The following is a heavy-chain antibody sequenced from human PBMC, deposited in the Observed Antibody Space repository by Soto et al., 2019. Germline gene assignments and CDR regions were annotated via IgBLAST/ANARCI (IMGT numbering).Heavy chain of an antibody. D-gene: IGHD3-22*01. J-gene: IGHJ3*02. Sequence: GGSLRLSCAASGFTFSSYGMHWVRQAPGKGLEWVAVIWYDGSNKYYADSVKGRFTISRDNSKNTLYLQMNSLRAEDTAVYYCEREATMIVVEDAFDIWGQGTMVTVSS. CDR1: GFTFSSYG. V-gene: IGHV3-33*01. CDR3: EREATMIVVEDAFDI. CDR2: IWYDGSNK.